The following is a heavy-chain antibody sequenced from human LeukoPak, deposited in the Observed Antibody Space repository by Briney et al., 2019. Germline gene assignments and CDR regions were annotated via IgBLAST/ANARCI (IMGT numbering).Heavy chain of an antibody. D-gene: IGHD4-17*01. J-gene: IGHJ4*02. V-gene: IGHV3-9*01. CDR2: ISWNSGSI. CDR3: AKDIAYGPQSAFDY. Sequence: PGGSLRLSCAASGFTFDDYAMHWVRQAPGKGLDWVSGISWNSGSIVYADSVKGRFTISRDNAKNSLYLQMNSLRAEDTALYYCAKDIAYGPQSAFDYWGQGTLVTVSS. CDR1: GFTFDDYA.